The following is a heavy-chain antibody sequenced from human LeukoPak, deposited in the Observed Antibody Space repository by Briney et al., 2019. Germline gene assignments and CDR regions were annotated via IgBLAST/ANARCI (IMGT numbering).Heavy chain of an antibody. J-gene: IGHJ4*02. D-gene: IGHD3-22*01. Sequence: GESLKISCKGSGYSFTSYWIGWVRQMPGKGLEGMGIIYPGDSDTRYSPSFQGQVTISADKSISTAYLQWSSLKASDTAMYYCARHPHYYDSSGYYYYIDYWGQGTLVTVSS. CDR3: ARHPHYYDSSGYYYYIDY. V-gene: IGHV5-51*01. CDR2: IYPGDSDT. CDR1: GYSFTSYW.